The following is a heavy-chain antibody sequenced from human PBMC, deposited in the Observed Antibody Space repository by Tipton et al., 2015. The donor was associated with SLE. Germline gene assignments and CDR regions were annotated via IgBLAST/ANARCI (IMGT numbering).Heavy chain of an antibody. CDR2: IDHLGGP. CDR1: NGSFSGYF. J-gene: IGHJ4*01. CDR3: ARGAKERITLVRVRPYYFDY. V-gene: IGHV4-34*01. Sequence: TLSLTCVVYNGSFSGYFWSWVRQPPGKGLEWIGEIDHLGGPNYNPSLESRVTISVDTSKNQFSLNVISVTAADTAVYYCARGAKERITLVRVRPYYFDYWGQGSLVTVSS. D-gene: IGHD3-10*01.